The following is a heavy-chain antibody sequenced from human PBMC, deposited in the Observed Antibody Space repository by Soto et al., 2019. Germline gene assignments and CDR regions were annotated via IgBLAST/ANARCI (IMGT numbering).Heavy chain of an antibody. J-gene: IGHJ4*02. D-gene: IGHD3-10*01. CDR2: LVPVFGTA. CDR3: ARSPGVFDY. CDR1: GGTFSSVA. V-gene: IGHV1-69*06. Sequence: QVQLVQSGAEVKKPGSSVKVSCKASGGTFSSVAISWVRQAPGQGLEWMGGLVPVFGTANYAQKFQGRVTITADTSTSKYYMELGSLRSEDTAVYYCARSPGVFDYWGQGTLVTVSS.